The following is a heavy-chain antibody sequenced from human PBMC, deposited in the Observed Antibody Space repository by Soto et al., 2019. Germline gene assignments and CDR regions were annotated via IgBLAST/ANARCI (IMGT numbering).Heavy chain of an antibody. CDR1: GGSFSGYY. J-gene: IGHJ4*02. Sequence: QVQLQQWGAGLLKPSETLSLTCAVYGGSFSGYYWNWIRQPPGKGLEWIGDINYSGNTNYNASLKSRVTISVETSNNQFSLKLTSVTAADTAVYYCARGATWLQLWPLDYWGQGTLVTVSS. CDR2: INYSGNT. CDR3: ARGATWLQLWPLDY. D-gene: IGHD5-18*01. V-gene: IGHV4-34*01.